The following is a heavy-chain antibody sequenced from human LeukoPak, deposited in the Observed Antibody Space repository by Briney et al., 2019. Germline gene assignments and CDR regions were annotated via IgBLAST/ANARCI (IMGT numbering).Heavy chain of an antibody. J-gene: IGHJ4*02. CDR1: GYTFTNYW. CDR2: IYPGDSDT. V-gene: IGHV5-51*01. Sequence: GESLKISCKASGYTFTNYWIGWGRQMPGKGLEWMGTIYPGDSDTRYRPSFQGQVTISADKSISTAYLQWSSLEASDTAVYHCARLGLEAYDNSGYYYFDYWGQGALVTVSS. D-gene: IGHD3-22*01. CDR3: ARLGLEAYDNSGYYYFDY.